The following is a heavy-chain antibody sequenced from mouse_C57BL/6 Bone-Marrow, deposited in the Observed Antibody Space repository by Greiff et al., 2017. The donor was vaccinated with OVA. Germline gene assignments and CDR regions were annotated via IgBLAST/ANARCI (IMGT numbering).Heavy chain of an antibody. D-gene: IGHD1-1*01. V-gene: IGHV11-2*01. Sequence: EVKLEESGGGLVQPGGSRGLSCEGSGFTFSGFWMSWVRQTPGKTLEWIGDINSDGSAINYAPSIKDRFTIFRDNDKSTLYLQMSNVRSEDTATYFCMRYGSYWYFDVWGTGTTVTVSS. CDR1: GFTFSGFW. CDR2: INSDGSAI. J-gene: IGHJ1*03. CDR3: MRYGSYWYFDV.